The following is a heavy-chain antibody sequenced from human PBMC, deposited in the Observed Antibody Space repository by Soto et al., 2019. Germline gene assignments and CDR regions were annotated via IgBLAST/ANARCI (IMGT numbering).Heavy chain of an antibody. CDR1: GFTFSNYW. V-gene: IGHV3-7*05. D-gene: IGHD3-10*01. CDR2: IKQEGSEK. CDR3: ARDRGWFDP. J-gene: IGHJ5*02. Sequence: EVQVVESGGGLVQPGGSLRLSCAASGFTFSNYWMSWVRQAPGKGLEWVANIKQEGSEKHYVDSVKGRFTMSRDNAKNSLYLQMNSLRVEDTAVYYCARDRGWFDPWGQGTLVTVSS.